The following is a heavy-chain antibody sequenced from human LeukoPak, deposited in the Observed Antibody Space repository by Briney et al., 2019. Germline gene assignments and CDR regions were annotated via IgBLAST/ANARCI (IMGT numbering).Heavy chain of an antibody. D-gene: IGHD3-10*01. Sequence: ASVKVSCKASGYTFTDYYMHWVRQAPGQGLEWMGIINPNGGSTSYAQTLQGRVTMARDTSTSTVYMELSSLRSEDTAVYYCAMGERVRGVNWGQGTLVTVSS. CDR1: GYTFTDYY. CDR3: AMGERVRGVN. CDR2: INPNGGST. J-gene: IGHJ4*02. V-gene: IGHV1-46*04.